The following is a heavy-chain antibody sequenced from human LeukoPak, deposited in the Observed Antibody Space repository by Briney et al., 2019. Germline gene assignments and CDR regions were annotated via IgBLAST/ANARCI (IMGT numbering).Heavy chain of an antibody. Sequence: ASVKVSCKASGYTSIGYYIHWVRQAPGQGLEWMGWINPNSGDTDYAQKFQGRVPMTRDTSISTAYMELSRLRFDDTAFYYCARTITGTLDYWGQGTLVTVSS. CDR1: GYTSIGYY. CDR3: ARTITGTLDY. J-gene: IGHJ4*02. CDR2: INPNSGDT. V-gene: IGHV1-2*02. D-gene: IGHD1-7*01.